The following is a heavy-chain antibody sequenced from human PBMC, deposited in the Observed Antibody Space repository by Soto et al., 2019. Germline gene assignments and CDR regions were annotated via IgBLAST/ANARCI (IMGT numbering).Heavy chain of an antibody. D-gene: IGHD1-26*01. CDR1: VYTFTSYY. J-gene: IGHJ5*02. CDR2: INPSGGST. Sequence: ASVKVSCKASVYTFTSYYMHWVRQAPEQGLEWMGIINPSGGSTSYAQKFQGRVTMTRDTSTSTVYMELSSLRSEDTAVYYCARDGARRGGFDPWGQGTLVTVSS. CDR3: ARDGARRGGFDP. V-gene: IGHV1-46*03.